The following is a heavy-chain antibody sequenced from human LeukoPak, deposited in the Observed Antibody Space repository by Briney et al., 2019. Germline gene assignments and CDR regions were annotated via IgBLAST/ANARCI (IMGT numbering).Heavy chain of an antibody. V-gene: IGHV3-23*01. CDR2: VGGSGGNT. D-gene: IGHD2-15*01. CDR3: ARGYCSGGSCRPDY. J-gene: IGHJ4*02. Sequence: PGGSLRLSCAASGFTFSSYAMSWVRQAPGKGLEWVSTVGGSGGNTYYADSVKGRFTISRDNSKNTLYLQMNSLRAEDTAVYYCARGYCSGGSCRPDYWGQGTLVTVSS. CDR1: GFTFSSYA.